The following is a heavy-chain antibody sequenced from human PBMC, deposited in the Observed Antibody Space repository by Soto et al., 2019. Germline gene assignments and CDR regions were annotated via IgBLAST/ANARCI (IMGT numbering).Heavy chain of an antibody. CDR1: GYTFTSYY. CDR3: ARDHAYYDFWSGYPRGAFDI. Sequence: ASVKVSCKASGYTFTSYYMHWVRQAPGQGLEWMGIINPSGGSTSYAQKFQGRVTMTRDTSTSTVYMELSSLRSEDTAVYYCARDHAYYDFWSGYPRGAFDIWGQGTMVTVSS. V-gene: IGHV1-46*01. J-gene: IGHJ3*02. D-gene: IGHD3-3*01. CDR2: INPSGGST.